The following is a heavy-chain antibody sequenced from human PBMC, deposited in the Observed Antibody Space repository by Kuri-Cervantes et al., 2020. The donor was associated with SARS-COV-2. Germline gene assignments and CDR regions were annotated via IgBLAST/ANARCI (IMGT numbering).Heavy chain of an antibody. J-gene: IGHJ5*02. Sequence: GGSLRLPWEASGFSFKTYAMSWVRQGPGKGLEWFSGINDDGDRTYYADSVKGRFTISRDNFKSILYLQMSSLRVEDTGVYYCAQTLDRGGYRGNSWYDPWGQGTVVTVSS. CDR1: GFSFKTYA. CDR2: INDDGDRT. V-gene: IGHV3-23*01. CDR3: AQTLDRGGYRGNSWYDP. D-gene: IGHD3-10*01.